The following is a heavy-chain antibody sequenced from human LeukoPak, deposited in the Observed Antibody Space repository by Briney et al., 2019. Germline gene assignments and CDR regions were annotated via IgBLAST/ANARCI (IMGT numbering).Heavy chain of an antibody. CDR3: ARDTGYYYGSGSSPPGEFDP. CDR2: INHSGST. Sequence: TSSETLSLTCAVYGGSFSGYYWSWIRQPPGKGLEWIGEINHSGSTNYNPSLKSRVTISVDTSKNQFSLKLSSVTAADTAVYYCARDTGYYYGSGSSPPGEFDPWGQGTLVTVSS. CDR1: GGSFSGYY. D-gene: IGHD3-10*01. J-gene: IGHJ5*02. V-gene: IGHV4-34*01.